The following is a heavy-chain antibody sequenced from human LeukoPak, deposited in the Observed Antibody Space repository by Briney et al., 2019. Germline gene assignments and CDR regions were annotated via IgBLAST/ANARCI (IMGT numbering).Heavy chain of an antibody. Sequence: GGSLRLSCAASGFTFSSYAMDWVRQAPGKGLEWVSTISASGGSTYYFVKGRFTISRDNSKNTLYLQMNSLRAEDTAVYYCAKGYCSSTNCKESFFDYWGQGTLVTVSS. CDR2: ISASGGST. CDR1: GFTFSSYA. J-gene: IGHJ4*02. D-gene: IGHD2-2*01. V-gene: IGHV3-23*01. CDR3: AKGYCSSTNCKESFFDY.